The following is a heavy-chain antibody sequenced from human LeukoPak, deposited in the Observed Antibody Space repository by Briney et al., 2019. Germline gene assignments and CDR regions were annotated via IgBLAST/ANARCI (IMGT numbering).Heavy chain of an antibody. Sequence: GGSLRLSCAASGFTFSSYGMNWVRQAPGKGLEWVSYISSSSSTIYYADSVKGRFTISRDNAKNSLYLQMNSLRAEDTAVYYCAREPYSSGWWTDAFDIWGQGTMVTVSS. CDR3: AREPYSSGWWTDAFDI. CDR1: GFTFSSYG. J-gene: IGHJ3*02. D-gene: IGHD6-19*01. V-gene: IGHV3-48*01. CDR2: ISSSSSTI.